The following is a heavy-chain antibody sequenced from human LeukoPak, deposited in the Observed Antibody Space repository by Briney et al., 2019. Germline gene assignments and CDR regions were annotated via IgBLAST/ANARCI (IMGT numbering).Heavy chain of an antibody. CDR3: AKRWGEHHYSYYMDV. CDR2: ISVSDGST. J-gene: IGHJ6*03. Sequence: GGSLRLSCAASGFTFSTYAMSWVRQAPGKGLEWVSTISVSDGSTYYADSVKGRFTISRDNSKNTLYLQMNTLRAEDTAVYYWAKRWGEHHYSYYMDVWGKGTTVTVSS. V-gene: IGHV3-23*01. CDR1: GFTFSTYA. D-gene: IGHD1/OR15-1a*01.